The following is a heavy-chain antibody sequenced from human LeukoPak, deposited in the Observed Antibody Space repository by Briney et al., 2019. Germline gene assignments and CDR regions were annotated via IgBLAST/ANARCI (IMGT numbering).Heavy chain of an antibody. CDR2: IIPIFGTA. CDR3: ARGRHGSGSSWANNWFDP. J-gene: IGHJ5*02. Sequence: SVKISCKASGGTFSSYAISWVRQAPGQGLEWMGGIIPIFGTANYAQKFQGRVTITADESTSTAYMELSSLRSEDTAVYYCARGRHGSGSSWANNWFDPWGQGTLVTVSS. D-gene: IGHD3-10*01. CDR1: GGTFSSYA. V-gene: IGHV1-69*01.